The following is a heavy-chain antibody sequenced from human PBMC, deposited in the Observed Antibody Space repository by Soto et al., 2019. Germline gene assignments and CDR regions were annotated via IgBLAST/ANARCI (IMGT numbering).Heavy chain of an antibody. CDR2: ISYDGSNK. V-gene: IGHV3-30-3*01. CDR3: ARVGRLHYFDY. J-gene: IGHJ4*02. Sequence: ESGGGVVQPGRSLRLSCAASGFTFRSYAMHWVRQAPGKGLEWVAVISYDGSNKYYADSVKGRFTISRDNSKNTLFLQMNSLRAEDTAVYYCARVGRLHYFDYWGQGTLVTVSS. D-gene: IGHD4-17*01. CDR1: GFTFRSYA.